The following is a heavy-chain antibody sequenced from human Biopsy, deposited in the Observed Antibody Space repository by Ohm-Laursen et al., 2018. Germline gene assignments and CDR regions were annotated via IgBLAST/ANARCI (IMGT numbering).Heavy chain of an antibody. J-gene: IGHJ4*02. D-gene: IGHD5-12*01. CDR1: GGSFTGHY. Sequence: PGTLSLTCTVSGGSFTGHYWSWIRQPPGKGLEWIGHISYTGYTSYNASLKSRVTISVDTSRNHFSLRLSSLTAADTAVYYCARLGSGDYFPTFFDFWGQGALVTVSS. CDR3: ARLGSGDYFPTFFDF. V-gene: IGHV4-59*11. CDR2: ISYTGYT.